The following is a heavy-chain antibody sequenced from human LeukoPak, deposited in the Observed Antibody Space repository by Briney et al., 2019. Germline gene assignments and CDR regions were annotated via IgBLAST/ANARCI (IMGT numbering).Heavy chain of an antibody. V-gene: IGHV4-59*01. CDR3: SETEAPMGRGVIMVNWFDP. Sequence: SETLSLTCTVSGCTIGSYYWSWIRQPPGKGLEWIGYINDSGNTDYKPSLKSRATISVDTSKNQFSLKLSSVTAAGTAVYYCSETEAPMGRGVIMVNWFDPWGQGTLVTVSS. CDR1: GCTIGSYY. J-gene: IGHJ5*02. CDR2: INDSGNT. D-gene: IGHD3-10*01.